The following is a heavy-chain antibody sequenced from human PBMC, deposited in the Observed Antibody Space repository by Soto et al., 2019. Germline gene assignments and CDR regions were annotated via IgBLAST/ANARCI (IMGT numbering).Heavy chain of an antibody. D-gene: IGHD3-3*01. CDR1: GYTFTYRY. Sequence: SVKVSCKASGYTFTYRYLHWVRQAPGQALEWMGWITPFNGNTNYAQKFQDRVTITRDRSMSTAYMELSSLRSEDTAVYYCARKDFWSGYTAIWFDPWGQGTLVTVSS. CDR3: ARKDFWSGYTAIWFDP. CDR2: ITPFNGNT. V-gene: IGHV1-45*02. J-gene: IGHJ5*02.